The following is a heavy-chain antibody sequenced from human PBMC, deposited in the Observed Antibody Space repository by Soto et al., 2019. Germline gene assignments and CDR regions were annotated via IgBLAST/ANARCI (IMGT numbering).Heavy chain of an antibody. Sequence: GGSLRLSCAASGFTFSDSFMSWSRQTPGKGLEWLSYISGRDGNIYYADSVRGRFTISRDNAKNSVYLQMNSLRAEDTAVYYCAGDQGPNYMAVWGKGTKVTVSS. CDR1: GFTFSDSF. CDR3: AGDQGPNYMAV. CDR2: ISGRDGNI. V-gene: IGHV3-11*01. J-gene: IGHJ6*03.